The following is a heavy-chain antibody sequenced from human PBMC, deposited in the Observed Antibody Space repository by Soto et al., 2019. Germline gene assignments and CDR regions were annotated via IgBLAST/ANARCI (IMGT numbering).Heavy chain of an antibody. CDR2: ISSSSSTI. CDR1: GFTFSSYS. Sequence: HPGGSLRLSCAASGFTFSSYSMNWVRQAPGKGLEWVSYISSSSSTIYYADSVKGRFTISRDNAKNSLYLQMNSLRDEDTAVYYCARDRAYSSSWYVDTAISGDYWGQGTLVTVSS. CDR3: ARDRAYSSSWYVDTAISGDY. J-gene: IGHJ4*02. V-gene: IGHV3-48*02. D-gene: IGHD6-13*01.